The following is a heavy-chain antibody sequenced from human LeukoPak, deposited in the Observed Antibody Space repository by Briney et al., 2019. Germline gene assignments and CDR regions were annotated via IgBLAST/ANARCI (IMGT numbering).Heavy chain of an antibody. CDR2: IYYIGST. J-gene: IGHJ4*02. Sequence: SETLSLTCTVSGGSISSYYWSWVRQPPGKGLEWIGYIYYIGSTNYNPSLKSRLTMSVDTSKNQFSLRLSSVTAADTAVYYCARHLNAGSYPLDHWGQGTLVTVSS. D-gene: IGHD1-26*01. CDR3: ARHLNAGSYPLDH. V-gene: IGHV4-59*08. CDR1: GGSISSYY.